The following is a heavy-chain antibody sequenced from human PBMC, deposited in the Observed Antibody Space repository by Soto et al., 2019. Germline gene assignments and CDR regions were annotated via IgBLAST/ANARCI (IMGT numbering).Heavy chain of an antibody. J-gene: IGHJ1*01. V-gene: IGHV3-49*03. CDR1: GFTFGDYA. CDR3: HTDSSSWYAEYFQH. D-gene: IGHD6-13*01. Sequence: GGSLRLSCTASGFTFGDYAMSWFRQAPGKGLEWVGFIRSKAYGGTTEYAASVKGRFTISRDDSKSIAYLQMNSLKTEDTAGYYCHTDSSSWYAEYFQHWGQGTLVTVSS. CDR2: IRSKAYGGTT.